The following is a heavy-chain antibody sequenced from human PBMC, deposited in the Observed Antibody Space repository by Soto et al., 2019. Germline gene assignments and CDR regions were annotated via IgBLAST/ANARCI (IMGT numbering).Heavy chain of an antibody. Sequence: EVQLVESGGGLVQPGGSLRLSCAASGFTFSNYAMHWVRQPTGKGLEWVSGIGAAGDTYYPGSVKGRFTISRGNAKNSLYLQMNSLRAGDTAVYYCAAGGVTSVAQFDYWGQGTLVTVSS. CDR1: GFTFSNYA. D-gene: IGHD3-16*01. J-gene: IGHJ4*02. V-gene: IGHV3-13*01. CDR2: IGAAGDT. CDR3: AAGGVTSVAQFDY.